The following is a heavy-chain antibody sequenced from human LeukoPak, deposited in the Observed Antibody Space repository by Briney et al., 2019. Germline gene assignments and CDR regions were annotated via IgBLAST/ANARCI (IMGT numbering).Heavy chain of an antibody. J-gene: IGHJ4*02. Sequence: ASVKVSCKASGYTFTSYYMHCVRQAPGQGLEWMGIINPSGGSTSYAQKFQGRVTMTRDTSTSTVYMELSSLRSEDTAVYYCARGTMVRGVPTPDDYWGQGTLVTVSS. CDR3: ARGTMVRGVPTPDDY. CDR1: GYTFTSYY. V-gene: IGHV1-46*01. D-gene: IGHD3-10*01. CDR2: INPSGGST.